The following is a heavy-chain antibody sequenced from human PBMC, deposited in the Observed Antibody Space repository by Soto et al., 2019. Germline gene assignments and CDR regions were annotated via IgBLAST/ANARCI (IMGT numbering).Heavy chain of an antibody. CDR3: ARGPVAGSDF. Sequence: QVQLVQSGAEVKKPAASVRVSCKASGYPFRSYGIVWVRQAPGQGLEGMGWISPYGGETRYPEKFQDRLTLTTDTSTTTAYMALRSLTADDTAVYFCARGPVAGSDFWGQGTLVTVSS. J-gene: IGHJ4*02. CDR1: GYPFRSYG. CDR2: ISPYGGET. V-gene: IGHV1-18*01. D-gene: IGHD2-15*01.